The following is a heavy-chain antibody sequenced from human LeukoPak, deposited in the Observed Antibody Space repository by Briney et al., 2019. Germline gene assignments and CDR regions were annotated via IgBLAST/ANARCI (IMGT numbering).Heavy chain of an antibody. D-gene: IGHD2-15*01. CDR1: GGSISSSSYS. CDR3: ARRPYCSGGSCYSGSGAFDI. V-gene: IGHV4-39*01. CDR2: IYYSGST. Sequence: PSETLSLTCTVSGGSISSSSYSWGWIRQPPGKGLEWIGSIYYSGSTYYNPSLKSRVTISVDTSKNQFSLKLSSVTAADTAVYYCARRPYCSGGSCYSGSGAFDIWGQGTMVTVSS. J-gene: IGHJ3*02.